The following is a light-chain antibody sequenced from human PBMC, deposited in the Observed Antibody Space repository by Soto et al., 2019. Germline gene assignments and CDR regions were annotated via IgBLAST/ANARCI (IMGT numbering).Light chain of an antibody. J-gene: IGLJ3*02. Sequence: QTVVTQPPSASATPGQTVTISCSGSSFNIGSNSVNWYQHFPGAAPKLLISSNTQRPSGVPDRFSGSKSGTSASLAISGLQSGDEADYYSAAWDDSLNCLLFGGGTKLTVL. CDR1: SFNIGSNS. V-gene: IGLV1-44*01. CDR2: SNT. CDR3: AAWDDSLNCLL.